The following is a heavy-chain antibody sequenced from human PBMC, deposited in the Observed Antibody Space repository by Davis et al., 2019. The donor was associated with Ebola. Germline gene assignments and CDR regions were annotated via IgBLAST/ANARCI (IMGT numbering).Heavy chain of an antibody. CDR3: ARDLEPLDRGNWFDP. V-gene: IGHV1-18*01. D-gene: IGHD3-16*01. J-gene: IGHJ5*02. Sequence: ASVKVSCKASGYTFTSYGISWVRQAPGQGLEWMGWISAYNGNTNYAQKLQGRVTMTTDTSTSTAYMELRSLRSDDTAVYYCARDLEPLDRGNWFDPWGQGTLVTVSS. CDR2: ISAYNGNT. CDR1: GYTFTSYG.